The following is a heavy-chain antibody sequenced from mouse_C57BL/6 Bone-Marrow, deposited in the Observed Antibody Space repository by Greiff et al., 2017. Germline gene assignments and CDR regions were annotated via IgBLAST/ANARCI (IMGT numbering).Heavy chain of an antibody. D-gene: IGHD2-5*01. CDR2: IYPGDGDT. Sequence: VQLQQSGPELVKPGASVKISCKASGYAFSSSWMNWVKQRPGKGLEWIGRIYPGDGDTNYNGKFKGKATLTADKSSSTAYMQLSSLTSEDSAVYFCARSLAYYSNYRGYYFDYWGQGTTLTVSS. J-gene: IGHJ2*01. V-gene: IGHV1-82*01. CDR3: ARSLAYYSNYRGYYFDY. CDR1: GYAFSSSW.